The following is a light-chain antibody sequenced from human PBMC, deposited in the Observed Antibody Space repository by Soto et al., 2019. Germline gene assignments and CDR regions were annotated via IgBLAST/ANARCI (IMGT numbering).Light chain of an antibody. CDR2: DAS. J-gene: IGKJ2*01. CDR1: HDVSVS. Sequence: EIVLTQSPDTLSLSPGEGATLSCRASHDVSVSLVWYRQRPGQSPRLLIHDASNRATGISARFSGSGSGTDFPLPIGSLKPEESVLYYCQQRAGWPYTSGQGTKVEIK. V-gene: IGKV3-11*01. CDR3: QQRAGWPYT.